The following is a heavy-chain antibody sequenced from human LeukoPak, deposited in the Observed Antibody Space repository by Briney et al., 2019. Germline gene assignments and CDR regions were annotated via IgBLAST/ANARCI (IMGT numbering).Heavy chain of an antibody. Sequence: GGSLRLSCAASGFTFGSYSMNWVRQAPGKGLEWVSSISSSSNYIYYADSVKGQFTISRDNAKNSLYLQMNSLRAEDTAVYYCAREGIAAADYWGQGTLVTVSS. CDR2: ISSSSNYI. CDR1: GFTFGSYS. V-gene: IGHV3-21*01. D-gene: IGHD6-13*01. J-gene: IGHJ4*02. CDR3: AREGIAAADY.